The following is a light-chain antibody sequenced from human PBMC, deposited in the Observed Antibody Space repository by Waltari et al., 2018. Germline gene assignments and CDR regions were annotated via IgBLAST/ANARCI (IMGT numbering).Light chain of an antibody. CDR2: GDS. CDR1: NIGSKS. Sequence: SYELTQSPSVSVSPGHTARITCGGDNIGSKSVQWYQQKPPQAPVLVISGDSERPSGIPERFSGSNSGNLATLTISGVEAEDEADYYCQVWDSTSIYIFGGGTRLTVL. V-gene: IGLV3-21*02. CDR3: QVWDSTSIYI. J-gene: IGLJ1*01.